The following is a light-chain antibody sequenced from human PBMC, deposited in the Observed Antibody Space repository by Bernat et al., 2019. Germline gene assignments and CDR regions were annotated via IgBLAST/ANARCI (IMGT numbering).Light chain of an antibody. V-gene: IGKV1-39*01. CDR3: QQFEAYPWT. CDR1: QSIRTY. Sequence: DIQMTQSPSSLSASVGDRVTIPCRASQSIRTYLNWYQQKPGKAPKLLIYGASTLQGGVPSRFTGSGSGTDFTLTISSLQPDDFATYYCQQFEAYPWTFGQGTKV. J-gene: IGKJ1*01. CDR2: GAS.